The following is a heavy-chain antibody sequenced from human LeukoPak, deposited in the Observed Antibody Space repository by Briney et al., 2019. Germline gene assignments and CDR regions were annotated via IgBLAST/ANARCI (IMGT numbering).Heavy chain of an antibody. J-gene: IGHJ4*02. CDR1: GFTVSSNY. CDR2: IYSGGST. Sequence: GGSLRHSCAASGFTVSSNYMSWVRQAPGKGLEWVSAIYSGGSTYYADSVKGRFTISRDNSKNTLYLQMNSLRAEDTAVYYCAAGPDQYYFDYWGQGTLVTVSS. V-gene: IGHV3-53*01. CDR3: AAGPDQYYFDY.